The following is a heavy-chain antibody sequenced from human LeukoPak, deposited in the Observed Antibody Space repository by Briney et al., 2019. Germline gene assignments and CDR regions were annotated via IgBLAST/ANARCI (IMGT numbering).Heavy chain of an antibody. CDR2: IYSGGST. CDR3: ARVDYGDYGFDY. CDR1: GFTVSSNH. J-gene: IGHJ4*02. D-gene: IGHD4-17*01. V-gene: IGHV3-66*01. Sequence: GESLKISCAASGFTVSSNHMSWVRQAPGKGLEWVSVIYSGGSTYYADSVKGRFTISRDNSKNTLYLQMNSLRAEDTAVYYCARVDYGDYGFDYWGQGTLVTVSS.